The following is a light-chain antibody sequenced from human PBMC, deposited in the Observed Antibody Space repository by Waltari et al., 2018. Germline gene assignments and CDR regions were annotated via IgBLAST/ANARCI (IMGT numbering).Light chain of an antibody. CDR1: QSVSSY. Sequence: EIALTQPPATLSLSPGERAPLSCRASQSVSSYLAWYQQKPGQAPRLLIYDASNRATGIPARFSGSGSGTDFTLTISSLEPEDFAVYYCQQRSNWREYTFGQGTKLEIK. CDR2: DAS. J-gene: IGKJ2*01. V-gene: IGKV3-11*01. CDR3: QQRSNWREYT.